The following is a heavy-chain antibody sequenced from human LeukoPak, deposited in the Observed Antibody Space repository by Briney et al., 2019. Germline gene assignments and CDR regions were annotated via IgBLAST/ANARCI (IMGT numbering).Heavy chain of an antibody. J-gene: IGHJ3*02. CDR1: GFTFSSYA. Sequence: GGPLRLSCAASGFTFSSYAMSWVRQAPGKGLEWVSAISGSGGSTYYADSVKGRFTISRDNSKNTLYLQMNSLRAEDTAVYYCAKGITMIVVVTDAFDIWGQGTMVTVSS. CDR2: ISGSGGST. V-gene: IGHV3-23*01. D-gene: IGHD3-22*01. CDR3: AKGITMIVVVTDAFDI.